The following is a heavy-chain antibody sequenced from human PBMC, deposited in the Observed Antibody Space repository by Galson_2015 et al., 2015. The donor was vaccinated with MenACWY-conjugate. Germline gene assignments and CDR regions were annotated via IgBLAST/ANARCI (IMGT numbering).Heavy chain of an antibody. D-gene: IGHD1-26*01. CDR3: ARVKYSRSYYFDY. J-gene: IGHJ4*02. V-gene: IGHV3-30*04. CDR2: ISYDGSNK. CDR1: GFTFSSYA. Sequence: SLRLSCAASGFTFSSYAMHWVRQAPGKGLEWVAVISYDGSNKYYADSVKGRFTISRDNSKNTLYLQMNSLRAEDTAVYYCARVKYSRSYYFDYWGQGTLVTVSS.